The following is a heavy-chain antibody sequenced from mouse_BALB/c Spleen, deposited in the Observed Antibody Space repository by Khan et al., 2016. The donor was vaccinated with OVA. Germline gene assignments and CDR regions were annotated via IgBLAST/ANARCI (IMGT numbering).Heavy chain of an antibody. CDR3: VRDGAYHRNDGWFAY. J-gene: IGHJ3*01. D-gene: IGHD2-14*01. V-gene: IGHV1-4*01. Sequence: QIQLVQSGAELARPGASVKMSCKASGYTFTSYTIHWIKERPGQGLEWIGYINPSNGYTNYNQKFKDKATLTTDKSSTTAYLQLSSLTSDESAVYNCVRDGAYHRNDGWFAYWGQGTLVTGSA. CDR1: GYTFTSYT. CDR2: INPSNGYT.